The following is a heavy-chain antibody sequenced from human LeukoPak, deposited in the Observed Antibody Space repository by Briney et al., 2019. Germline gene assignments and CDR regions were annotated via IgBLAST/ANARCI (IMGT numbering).Heavy chain of an antibody. Sequence: PGRSLRLSCAASGFTFSSYAMHWVRHAPGKGLEWVAVISYDGSNKYYADSVKGRFTISRDNSKNTLYLQMDSLRAEDTAVYYCARGAYYDSSGYYHYFDYWGQGTLVTVSS. CDR3: ARGAYYDSSGYYHYFDY. CDR2: ISYDGSNK. J-gene: IGHJ4*02. CDR1: GFTFSSYA. V-gene: IGHV3-30-3*01. D-gene: IGHD3-22*01.